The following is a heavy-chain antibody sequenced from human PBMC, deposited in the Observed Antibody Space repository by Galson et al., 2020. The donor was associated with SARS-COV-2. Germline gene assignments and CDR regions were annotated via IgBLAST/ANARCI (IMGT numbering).Heavy chain of an antibody. CDR1: GYIFTNYW. D-gene: IGHD3-9*01. J-gene: IGHJ4*02. V-gene: IGHV5-51*01. Sequence: GESLKISCKGSGYIFTNYWIGWVRQVPGKGLEWMGIIYPGDSDTRYSPSFQGQVTITADNSLTTAYLQWSSLKASDITIYFCSIGSGAGTGSPSGIFDYWGQGTLVTVSS. CDR2: IYPGDSDT. CDR3: SIGSGAGTGSPSGIFDY.